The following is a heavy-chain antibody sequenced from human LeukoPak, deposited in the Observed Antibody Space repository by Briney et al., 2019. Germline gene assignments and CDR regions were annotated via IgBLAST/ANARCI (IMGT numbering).Heavy chain of an antibody. Sequence: PGGSLRLSCVVSGFSLDSYWMSWVRQAPGKGPESVAKINQDGSEKYYVDSVKGRFIVSRDNANNSMSLQMNSVRAEDTGVYYCVTGRGDLWGQGTQVTVSS. CDR2: INQDGSEK. J-gene: IGHJ5*02. CDR3: VTGRGDL. CDR1: GFSLDSYW. V-gene: IGHV3-7*01.